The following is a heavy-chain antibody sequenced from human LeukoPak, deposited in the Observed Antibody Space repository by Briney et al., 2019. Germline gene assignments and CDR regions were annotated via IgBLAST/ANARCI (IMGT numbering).Heavy chain of an antibody. Sequence: GGSLRFSCAASGFSFSSYEMNWVRQAPGKGLEWVSYISSSGTTVYYAVSVKGRFTISRDNAKNSLFLQMDSLRAEDTAVYYCARDRDYSSTWVHDAFDIWGQGIMVTVSS. V-gene: IGHV3-48*03. CDR1: GFSFSSYE. D-gene: IGHD6-13*01. J-gene: IGHJ3*02. CDR3: ARDRDYSSTWVHDAFDI. CDR2: ISSSGTTV.